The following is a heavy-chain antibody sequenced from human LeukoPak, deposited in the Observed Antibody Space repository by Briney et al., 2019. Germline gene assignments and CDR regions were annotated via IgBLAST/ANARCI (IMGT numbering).Heavy chain of an antibody. CDR3: AVNGESTSFDY. J-gene: IGHJ4*02. CDR2: VYYSGST. D-gene: IGHD7-27*01. V-gene: IGHV4-59*02. CDR1: GGSVSGYY. Sequence: SSETLSLTCVVSGGSVSGYYWGWIRQPPGRGLEWIGYVYYSGSTNYNPSFKSRITISVDTSRNQFSLKLSSVTAADTAVYYCAVNGESTSFDYWGQGTLVTVSS.